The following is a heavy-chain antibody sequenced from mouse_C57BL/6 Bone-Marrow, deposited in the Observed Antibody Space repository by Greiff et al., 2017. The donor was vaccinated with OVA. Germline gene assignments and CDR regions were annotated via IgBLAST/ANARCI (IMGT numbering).Heavy chain of an antibody. CDR2: ISYDGSN. CDR1: GYSITSGYY. CDR3: ARDLTEGTGWFDV. V-gene: IGHV3-6*01. Sequence: ESGPGLVKPSQSLSLTCSVTGYSITSGYYWNWIRQFPGNKLEWMGYISYDGSNNYNPSLKNRISITRDTSKNQFFLKLNSVTTEDTATYYCARDLTEGTGWFDVWGTGTTVTVSS. D-gene: IGHD4-1*01. J-gene: IGHJ1*03.